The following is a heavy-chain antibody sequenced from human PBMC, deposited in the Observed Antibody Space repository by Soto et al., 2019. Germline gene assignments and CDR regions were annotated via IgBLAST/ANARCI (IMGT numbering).Heavy chain of an antibody. CDR3: ARGGAAAGTIRGNNWFDP. CDR1: GGTFSGYA. V-gene: IGHV1-69*06. CDR2: IIPIFGTA. J-gene: IGHJ5*02. Sequence: GASVKVSCKASGGTFSGYAISWVRQAPGQGLEWMGGIIPIFGTANYAQKFQGRVTITADKSTSTAYMELSSLRSEDTAVYYCARGGAAAGTIRGNNWFDPWGQGTLVTVSS. D-gene: IGHD6-13*01.